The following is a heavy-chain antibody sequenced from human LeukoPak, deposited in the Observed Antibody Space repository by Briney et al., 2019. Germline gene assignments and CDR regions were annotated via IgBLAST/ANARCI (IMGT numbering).Heavy chain of an antibody. CDR1: GDSISSYY. Sequence: SETLSLTCTVSGDSISSYYWSWIRQPPGKGLEWIGYIYDSGSTKYNPSLKSRVTISVDTSKGQFSLRLSSVTAADTAVYYCARGSSGYTYYFDYWGQGTLVTVSS. CDR2: IYDSGST. CDR3: ARGSSGYTYYFDY. D-gene: IGHD3-22*01. V-gene: IGHV4-59*01. J-gene: IGHJ4*02.